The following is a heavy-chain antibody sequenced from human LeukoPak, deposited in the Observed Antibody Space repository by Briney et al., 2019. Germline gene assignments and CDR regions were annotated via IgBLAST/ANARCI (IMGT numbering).Heavy chain of an antibody. CDR3: ARSGGDGYNSFDY. J-gene: IGHJ4*02. Sequence: GGSLGLSCAASGFTFSSYAMHWVRQAPGKGLEXXXXISYDGSNKYYADSVKGRFTISRDNSKNTLYLQMNSLRAEDTAVYYCARSGGDGYNSFDYWGQGTLVTVSS. CDR2: ISYDGSNK. CDR1: GFTFSSYA. D-gene: IGHD5-24*01. V-gene: IGHV3-30-3*01.